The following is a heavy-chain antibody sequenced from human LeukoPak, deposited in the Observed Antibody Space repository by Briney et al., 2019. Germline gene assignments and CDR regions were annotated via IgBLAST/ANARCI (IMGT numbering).Heavy chain of an antibody. Sequence: GASVKVSCKASGYTFTGYYMHWVRQAPGQGLEWMGWINPHSGGTNYAQKFEGRVTMTRDTSISTAYMELNRLRSDDTALYYCARGEGYSGSYRADYWGQGTLVTVSS. CDR2: INPHSGGT. CDR3: ARGEGYSGSYRADY. V-gene: IGHV1-2*02. J-gene: IGHJ4*02. CDR1: GYTFTGYY. D-gene: IGHD1-26*01.